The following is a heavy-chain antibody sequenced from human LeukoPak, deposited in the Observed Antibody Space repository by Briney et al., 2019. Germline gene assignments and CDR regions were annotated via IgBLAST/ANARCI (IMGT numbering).Heavy chain of an antibody. CDR2: ISSNGGST. J-gene: IGHJ4*02. CDR3: ARAGGPYYSSSWYNYDY. V-gene: IGHV3-64*01. Sequence: GGSLRLSCAASGFTFSSYAMHWVRQAPGKGLEYVSAISSNGGSTYYANSVKGRFTISRDNSKNTLYLQMGSLRAEDMAVYYCARAGGPYYSSSWYNYDYWGQGTLVTVSS. CDR1: GFTFSSYA. D-gene: IGHD6-13*01.